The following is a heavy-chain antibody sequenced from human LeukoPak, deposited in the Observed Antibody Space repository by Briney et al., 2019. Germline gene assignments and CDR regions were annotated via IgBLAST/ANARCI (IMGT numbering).Heavy chain of an antibody. CDR1: GGSISSYY. D-gene: IGHD2-8*01. CDR3: ARGYVLMVYARSDAFDI. CDR2: IYYSGST. Sequence: SETLSLTCTVSGGSISSYYWSWIRQPPGKGLEWIGYIYYSGSTNYNPSLKSRVTISVDTSKNQFSLKLSSVTAADTAVYCCARGYVLMVYARSDAFDIWGQGTMVTVSS. J-gene: IGHJ3*02. V-gene: IGHV4-59*01.